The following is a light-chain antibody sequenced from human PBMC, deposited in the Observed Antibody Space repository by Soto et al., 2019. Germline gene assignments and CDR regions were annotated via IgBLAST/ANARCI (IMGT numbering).Light chain of an antibody. Sequence: ESVATRYAPALSSSAGERSTLSCSFSQIVSGYLAWSQQKPGQAPRLLIYDASNRATGIPARFSGSGSGKDFTLTMCGVAPYDFAVYSCQQRTIRLSINFGQGTRLEIK. CDR2: DAS. V-gene: IGKV3-11*01. CDR1: QIVSGY. J-gene: IGKJ5*01. CDR3: QQRTIRLSIN.